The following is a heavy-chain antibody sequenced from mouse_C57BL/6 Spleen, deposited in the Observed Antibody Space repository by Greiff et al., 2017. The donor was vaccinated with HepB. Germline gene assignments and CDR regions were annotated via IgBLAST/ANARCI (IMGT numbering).Heavy chain of an antibody. CDR2: INFDGSST. CDR3: ARVHNWDGGYFDV. Sequence: EVQLVESEGGLVQPGSSMKLSCTASGFTFSDYYMAWVRQVPEKGLEWVANINFDGSSTYYLDSLKSRCIISRDNAKNILYLQMSSLKSEDTATYYCARVHNWDGGYFDVWGTGTTVTVSS. D-gene: IGHD4-1*01. J-gene: IGHJ1*03. V-gene: IGHV5-16*01. CDR1: GFTFSDYY.